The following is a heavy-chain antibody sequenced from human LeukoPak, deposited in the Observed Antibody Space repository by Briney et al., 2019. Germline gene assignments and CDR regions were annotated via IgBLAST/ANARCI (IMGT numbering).Heavy chain of an antibody. D-gene: IGHD1-26*01. CDR2: IWYDGSNK. CDR1: GFTFGSYG. J-gene: IGHJ4*02. CDR3: AREEWSGRYYAGYFDS. V-gene: IGHV3-33*01. Sequence: GGSLRLSCAASGFTFGSYGMHWVRRAPGKGLEGVSVIWYDGSNKYYADYVKGRFTISRDNSKNTLYLQMNRLRAEDTAVYYCAREEWSGRYYAGYFDSWGQGTLVTVSS.